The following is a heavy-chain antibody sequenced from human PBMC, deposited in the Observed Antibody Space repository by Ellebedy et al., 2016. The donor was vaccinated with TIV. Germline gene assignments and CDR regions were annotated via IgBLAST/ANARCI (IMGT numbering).Heavy chain of an antibody. CDR3: AKWTVGYCSSASCYTGDY. CDR2: FNLGGTT. J-gene: IGHJ4*02. Sequence: MPGGSLRLSCTVSGGSMRSYYWIWIRQLQGKGLEWIGEFNLGGTTNCNPSLKSRVTISVDTSKNHFSLKLNSVTAADTAVYYCAKWTVGYCSSASCYTGDYWGQGTLVTVSS. D-gene: IGHD2-2*02. V-gene: IGHV4-34*01. CDR1: GGSMRSYY.